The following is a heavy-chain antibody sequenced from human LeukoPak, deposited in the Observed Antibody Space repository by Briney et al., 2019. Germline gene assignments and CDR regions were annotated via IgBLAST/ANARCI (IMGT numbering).Heavy chain of an antibody. D-gene: IGHD6-25*01. CDR3: SGGGAFDM. Sequence: SGGSLRLSCAASGFTFGSYWMTWVRQAPGKGLEWVANIKQDGSEKYYVDSVKGRFTISRDNAKKSLYLQMNSLRAEDTALYYCSGGGAFDMWGQGTMVTVSS. CDR2: IKQDGSEK. CDR1: GFTFGSYW. V-gene: IGHV3-7*01. J-gene: IGHJ3*02.